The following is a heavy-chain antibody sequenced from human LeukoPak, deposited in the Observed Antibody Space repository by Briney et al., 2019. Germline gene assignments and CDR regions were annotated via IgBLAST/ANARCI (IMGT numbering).Heavy chain of an antibody. CDR2: ISAYNGNT. J-gene: IGHJ3*02. D-gene: IGHD2-15*01. Sequence: ASVKVSCKASGYTFTSYGISWVRQAPGQGLEWMGWISAYNGNTNYAQKLQGRVTMTTDTSTSTAYMELRSLRSDDTAVYYCAGAWWELTDDAFDIWGQGTMVTVSS. CDR1: GYTFTSYG. V-gene: IGHV1-18*01. CDR3: AGAWWELTDDAFDI.